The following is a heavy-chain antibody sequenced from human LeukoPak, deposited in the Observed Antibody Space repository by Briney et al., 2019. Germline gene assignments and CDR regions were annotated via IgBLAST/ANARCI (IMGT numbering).Heavy chain of an antibody. J-gene: IGHJ4*02. CDR2: IYTSEST. Sequence: SETLSLTCTVSGGSISSYYRSWIRQPAGKGLEWIGRIYTSESTNYNPSLKSRVSMSVDTSKNQFSLKLSSVTAADTAVYYCARGGYDSSGYPMPPGYWGQGTLVTVSS. D-gene: IGHD3-22*01. V-gene: IGHV4-4*07. CDR1: GGSISSYY. CDR3: ARGGYDSSGYPMPPGY.